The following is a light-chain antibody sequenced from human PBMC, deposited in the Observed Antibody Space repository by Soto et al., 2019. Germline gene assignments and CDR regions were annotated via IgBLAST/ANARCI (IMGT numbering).Light chain of an antibody. J-gene: IGKJ1*01. Sequence: EIVMTLSPAVLSLTTGERATLSCRASQSVDSSLAWYQQTPGQAPRLLIHGASTRATDIPVRFSGSGSGTEFTLTISSLQSEDFAVYYCQQYNVLPRPSAQGTNV. CDR2: GAS. V-gene: IGKV3-15*01. CDR1: QSVDSS. CDR3: QQYNVLPRP.